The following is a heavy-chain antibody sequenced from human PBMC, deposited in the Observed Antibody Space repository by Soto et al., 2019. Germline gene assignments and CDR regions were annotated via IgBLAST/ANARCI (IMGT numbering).Heavy chain of an antibody. CDR3: ARAVTTEFDY. CDR1: GYSCTGYG. Sequence: PGESLKISCRGAGYSCTGYGIGWVRQMPGKGLEWMGIIYPGDSDTRYSPSFQGQVTISADKSISTAYLQWSSLKASDTAMYYCARAVTTEFDYWGQGTLVTVSS. V-gene: IGHV5-51*01. J-gene: IGHJ4*02. D-gene: IGHD4-17*01. CDR2: IYPGDSDT.